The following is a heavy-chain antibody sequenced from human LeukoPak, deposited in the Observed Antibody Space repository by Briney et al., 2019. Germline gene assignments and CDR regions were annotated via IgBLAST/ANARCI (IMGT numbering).Heavy chain of an antibody. J-gene: IGHJ6*04. Sequence: GGSLRLSCAPSGFTFSSYEMNWVRQAPGKGLGWVSYISSSGSTIYYAGSVKGRFTISRDNAKNSLYLQMNSLRAEDTAVYYCAELGITMIGGVWGKGTTVTISS. V-gene: IGHV3-48*03. CDR2: ISSSGSTI. CDR3: AELGITMIGGV. CDR1: GFTFSSYE. D-gene: IGHD3-10*02.